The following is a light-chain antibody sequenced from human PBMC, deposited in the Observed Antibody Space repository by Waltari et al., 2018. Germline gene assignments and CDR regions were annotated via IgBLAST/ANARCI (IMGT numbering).Light chain of an antibody. J-gene: IGKJ2*01. V-gene: IGKV2-30*01. CDR2: KVS. CDR3: MQATHWPYT. CDR1: QSLVFRDGNIY. Sequence: DAVMTQSPLPLPVTLGQPASIPCRSSQSLVFRDGNIYLNWFQPRPGQSPRRLIYKVSNRDSGVPDRFSGSGSGTDFTLKISRVEAEDVGGVYYCMQATHWPYTFGQGTKLEIK.